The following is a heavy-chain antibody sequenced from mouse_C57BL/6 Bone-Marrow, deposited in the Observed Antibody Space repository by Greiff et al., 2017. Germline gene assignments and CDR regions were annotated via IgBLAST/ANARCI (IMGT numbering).Heavy chain of an antibody. D-gene: IGHD3-2*02. J-gene: IGHJ1*03. Sequence: VQLQQSGAELARPGASVKLSCKASGYTFTSYGISWVKQRTGQGLEWIGEIYPRSGNTYYNEKFKGKATLTADKSSSTAYMALRSLTSEDSAVYFCARYGGQLRLRYFDVWGTGTTVTVSS. V-gene: IGHV1-81*01. CDR1: GYTFTSYG. CDR2: IYPRSGNT. CDR3: ARYGGQLRLRYFDV.